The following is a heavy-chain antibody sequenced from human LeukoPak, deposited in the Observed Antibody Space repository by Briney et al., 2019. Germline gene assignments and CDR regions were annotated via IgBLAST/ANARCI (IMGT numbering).Heavy chain of an antibody. J-gene: IGHJ4*02. Sequence: GGSLRLSCAASGFTFSSYAMHWVRQAPGKGLEYVSAISSNGGSTYYANSVKGRFTISRDNSKNTLYLQMGSLGAEDMAVYYCARDPGYYDSSGYFDYWGQGTLVTVSS. CDR2: ISSNGGST. CDR3: ARDPGYYDSSGYFDY. D-gene: IGHD3-22*01. CDR1: GFTFSSYA. V-gene: IGHV3-64*01.